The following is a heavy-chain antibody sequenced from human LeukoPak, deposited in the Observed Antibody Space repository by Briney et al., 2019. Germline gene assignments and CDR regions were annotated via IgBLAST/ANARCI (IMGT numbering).Heavy chain of an antibody. D-gene: IGHD6-13*01. J-gene: IGHJ5*02. CDR2: FDPEDGET. Sequence: GASVKVSCKVSGYTLTELSMHRVRQAPGKGLEWMGGFDPEDGETIYAQKFQGRVTMTEDTSTDTAYMERSSLRSEDTAVYYCATGPDSSSWSFDPWGQGTLVTVSS. V-gene: IGHV1-24*01. CDR3: ATGPDSSSWSFDP. CDR1: GYTLTELS.